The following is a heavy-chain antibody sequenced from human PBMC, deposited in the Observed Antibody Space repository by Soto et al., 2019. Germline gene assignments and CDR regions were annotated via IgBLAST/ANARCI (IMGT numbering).Heavy chain of an antibody. D-gene: IGHD6-6*01. CDR3: ARCIAARLVDWFDP. V-gene: IGHV1-69*12. Sequence: QVQLVQSGAEVKKPGSSVKVSCKASGGIFSSYAISWVRQAPGQGLEWMGGIIPIFGTANYAQKFQGRVTITADESTSTAYMELSSLRSEDTAVYYCARCIAARLVDWFDPWGQGTLVTVSS. CDR2: IIPIFGTA. J-gene: IGHJ5*02. CDR1: GGIFSSYA.